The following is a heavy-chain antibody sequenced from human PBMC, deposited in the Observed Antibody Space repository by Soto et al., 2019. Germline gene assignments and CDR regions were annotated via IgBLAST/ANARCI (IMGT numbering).Heavy chain of an antibody. CDR1: GASITRSSYY. CDR3: ARPGDAYGLDV. Sequence: SETLSLTCSVSGASITRSSYYFACIRRPPGKGLEWIASIHSHSGSTYYDPSLKGRVLISVDTSKNHFSLNLSPVTAADTAVYYCARPGDAYGLDVWGQGTTVTVSS. CDR2: IHSHSGST. V-gene: IGHV4-39*01. D-gene: IGHD2-21*02. J-gene: IGHJ6*02.